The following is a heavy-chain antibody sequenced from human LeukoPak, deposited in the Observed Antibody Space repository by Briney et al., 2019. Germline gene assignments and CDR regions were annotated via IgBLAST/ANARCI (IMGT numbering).Heavy chain of an antibody. CDR1: GLNFGNYG. V-gene: IGHV3-23*01. Sequence: GGSLRLSGAASGLNFGNYGMNWFRQAPGKGLEWVSGMTPSGDSYYVDSVKSRFTISRDNTRNTLYLQMNSLRAEDTAVYYCARGGSPDYWGQGTLVTVSS. J-gene: IGHJ4*02. CDR3: ARGGSPDY. D-gene: IGHD2-15*01. CDR2: MTPSGDS.